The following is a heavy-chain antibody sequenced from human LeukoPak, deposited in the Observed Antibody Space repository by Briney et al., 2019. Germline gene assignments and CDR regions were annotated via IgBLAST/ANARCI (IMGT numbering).Heavy chain of an antibody. CDR3: AKGQTVTTRVDY. V-gene: IGHV3-30*02. D-gene: IGHD4-17*01. Sequence: GGSLRLSCAASGFTFSSYGMHWVRQAPGKGLEWVAFVRSDGSIAYYADSVKGRFSISRDNSKNTLHLQMNSLRAEDSAVYYCAKGQTVTTRVDYWGQGTLVTVSS. CDR2: VRSDGSIA. CDR1: GFTFSSYG. J-gene: IGHJ4*02.